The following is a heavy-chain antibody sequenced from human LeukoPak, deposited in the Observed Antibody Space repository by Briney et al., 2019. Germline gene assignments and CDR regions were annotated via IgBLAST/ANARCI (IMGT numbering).Heavy chain of an antibody. CDR3: ARVVGREWLFP. D-gene: IGHD3-3*01. CDR1: GGSFSGYY. J-gene: IGHJ5*02. V-gene: IGHV4-34*01. Sequence: SETLSLTCAVYGGSFSGYYWSWIRQRPGKGLEWIGEINHSGSTNYNPSLKSRVTISVDTSKNQFSLKLSSVTAADTAVYYCARVVGREWLFPWGQGTLVTVSS. CDR2: INHSGST.